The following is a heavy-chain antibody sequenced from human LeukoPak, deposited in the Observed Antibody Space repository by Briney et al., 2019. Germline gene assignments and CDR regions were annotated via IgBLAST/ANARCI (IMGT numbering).Heavy chain of an antibody. D-gene: IGHD3-3*01. CDR3: ARARAERFLEWLPLYNWFDR. J-gene: IGHJ5*02. CDR1: GYTFTGYY. V-gene: IGHV1-2*02. Sequence: GASVRVSCTASGYTFTGYYMHWVRQAPGQGLEWMGWINPNSGGTNYAQTFQGRVTMTRDTSISTAYMELSRLRSDDTAVYYCARARAERFLEWLPLYNWFDRWGQGTLVTVSS. CDR2: INPNSGGT.